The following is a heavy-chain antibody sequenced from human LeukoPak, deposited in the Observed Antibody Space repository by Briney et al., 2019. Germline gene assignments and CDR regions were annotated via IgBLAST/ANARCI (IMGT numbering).Heavy chain of an antibody. CDR3: ARGLRAYCGGDCYSIDY. V-gene: IGHV1-69*04. CDR1: GDTFSSYA. CDR2: IIPIFGIA. D-gene: IGHD2-21*02. J-gene: IGHJ4*02. Sequence: ASVKVSCKASGDTFSSYAISWVRQAPGQGLEWMGRIIPIFGIANYAQKFQGRVTITADKSTSTAYMELSSLRSEDTAVYYCARGLRAYCGGDCYSIDYWGQGTLVTVSS.